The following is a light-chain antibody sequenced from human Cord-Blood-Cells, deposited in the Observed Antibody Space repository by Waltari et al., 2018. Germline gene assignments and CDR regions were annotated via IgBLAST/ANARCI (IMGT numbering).Light chain of an antibody. CDR3: QQYNSYSPA. CDR1: QSISSW. J-gene: IGKJ1*01. V-gene: IGKV1-5*01. CDR2: DAS. Sequence: DIQMTQSPSTLSASVGDRVTITCRTSQSISSWLAWYQQNPGKAPKLLIYDASSLESGVPSRFSGSGSGTEFTLTISSLQADDFATYYCQQYNSYSPAFGQGTQVEIK.